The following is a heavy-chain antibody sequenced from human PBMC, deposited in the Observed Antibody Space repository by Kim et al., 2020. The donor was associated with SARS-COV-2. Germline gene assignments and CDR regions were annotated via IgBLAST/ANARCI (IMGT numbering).Heavy chain of an antibody. V-gene: IGHV3-23*01. Sequence: RGNGGSTHSAGSVKGRFTISRDNPKNTLYLQMNSLRAEDTAIYYCTKSPAWGQGTLVTVSS. CDR3: TKSPA. CDR2: RGNGGST. J-gene: IGHJ5*02.